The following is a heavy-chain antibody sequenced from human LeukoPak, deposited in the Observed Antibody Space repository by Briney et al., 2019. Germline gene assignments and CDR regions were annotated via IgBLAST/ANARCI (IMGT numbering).Heavy chain of an antibody. J-gene: IGHJ4*02. Sequence: SETLSLTCTVSGGSISSYYGSWIRQPAGKGREWSGRIYTSGSTNYNPSLKSRVTMSVDTSKNQFSLNLSSVTAADTDVYYCARDRYCSSTSCQRGLFDYWGQGTLVTVSS. V-gene: IGHV4-4*07. CDR2: IYTSGST. CDR3: ARDRYCSSTSCQRGLFDY. D-gene: IGHD2-2*01. CDR1: GGSISSYY.